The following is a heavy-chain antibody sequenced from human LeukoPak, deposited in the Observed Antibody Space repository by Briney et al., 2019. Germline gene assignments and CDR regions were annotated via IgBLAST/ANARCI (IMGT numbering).Heavy chain of an antibody. CDR2: MSGDVTAT. V-gene: IGHV3-23*01. CDR3: AKSDCSSLYCYVLDF. D-gene: IGHD3-16*02. Sequence: GGSLRLSCAASGFSFSTYDVNWVRQAPGKGLEWVSAMSGDVTATYYADSVKGRFTISRDTSKSTLFLQMSGLRAEDTATYYCAKSDCSSLYCYVLDFWGQGTLVTVSS. CDR1: GFSFSTYD. J-gene: IGHJ4*02.